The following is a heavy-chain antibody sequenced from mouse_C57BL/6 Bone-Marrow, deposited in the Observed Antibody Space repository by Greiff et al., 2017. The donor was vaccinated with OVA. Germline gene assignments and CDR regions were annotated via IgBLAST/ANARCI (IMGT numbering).Heavy chain of an antibody. J-gene: IGHJ1*03. Sequence: VKLVESGPGLVQPSQSLSITCTVSGFSLTSYGVHWVRQSPGKGLEWLGVIWRGGSTDYNAAFMSRLSITKDNSKSQVFFKMNSLQADDTAKYYSAKKDSLDIGGTGTAVTVSA. V-gene: IGHV2-5*01. CDR2: IWRGGST. CDR3: AKKDSLDI. CDR1: GFSLTSYG.